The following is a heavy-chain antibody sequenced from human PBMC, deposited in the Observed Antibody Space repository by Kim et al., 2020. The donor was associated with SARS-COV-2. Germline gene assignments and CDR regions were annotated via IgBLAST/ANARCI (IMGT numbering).Heavy chain of an antibody. CDR3: ARGDAVLDLDY. CDR1: GYTFTSYA. J-gene: IGHJ4*02. D-gene: IGHD2-21*02. V-gene: IGHV1-3*01. Sequence: ASVKVSCKASGYTFTSYAIYWVRQAPGQRLEWMGWINGGNGKTKYSQKFQGRVTITRDTSATTAYMELSSLRSEDTAVYYCARGDAVLDLDYWGQGTLVT. CDR2: INGGNGKT.